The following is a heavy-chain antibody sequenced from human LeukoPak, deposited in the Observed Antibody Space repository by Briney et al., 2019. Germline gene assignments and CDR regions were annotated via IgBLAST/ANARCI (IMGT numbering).Heavy chain of an antibody. J-gene: IGHJ4*02. CDR2: IYYSGST. CDR3: ASLGYCSGGSCSEDDH. D-gene: IGHD2-15*01. CDR1: GGSISSYY. V-gene: IGHV4-59*12. Sequence: SETLSLTCTVSGGSISSYYWSWIRQPPGKGLEWIGYIYYSGSTNYNPSLKSRVTISVDTSKNQFSLKLSSVTAADTAVYYCASLGYCSGGSCSEDDHWGQGTLVTVSS.